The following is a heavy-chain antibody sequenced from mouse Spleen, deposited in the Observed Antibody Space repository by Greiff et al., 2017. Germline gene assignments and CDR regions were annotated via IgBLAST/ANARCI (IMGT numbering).Heavy chain of an antibody. CDR2: IYPGSGST. D-gene: IGHD1-1*01. CDR3: ARGGYYDGSYRCAY. Sequence: QVQLQQPGAELVKPGASVKMSCKASGYTFTSYWITWVKQRPGQGLEWIGDIYPGSGSTNYNEKFKSKATLTVDTSSSTAYMQLSSLTSEDSAVYYCARGGYYDGSYRCAYWGQGTLVTVSA. J-gene: IGHJ3*01. V-gene: IGHV1-55*01. CDR1: GYTFTSYW.